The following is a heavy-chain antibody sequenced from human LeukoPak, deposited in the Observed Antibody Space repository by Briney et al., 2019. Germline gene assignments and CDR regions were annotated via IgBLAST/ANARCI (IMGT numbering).Heavy chain of an antibody. D-gene: IGHD2-2*02. CDR1: GGSISSGSYY. Sequence: PSETMSLTCTVSGGSISSGSYYWSWIRQPAGKGLEWIGRIYTSGSTNYNPSLKSRVTISVDTSKNQFSLKLSSATAADTAVYYCAREFYTALRSWGQGTLVTVSS. CDR2: IYTSGST. J-gene: IGHJ5*02. V-gene: IGHV4-61*02. CDR3: AREFYTALRS.